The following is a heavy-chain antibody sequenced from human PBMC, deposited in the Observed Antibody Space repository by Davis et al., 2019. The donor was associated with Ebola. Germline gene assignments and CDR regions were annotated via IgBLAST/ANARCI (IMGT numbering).Heavy chain of an antibody. CDR1: GFTFSSYW. D-gene: IGHD3-10*01. CDR3: AREPMVHPYYYYGMDV. J-gene: IGHJ6*02. CDR2: INSDGSST. Sequence: GESLKISCAASGFTFSSYWMHWVRQAPGKGLVWVSRINSDGSSTSYADSVKGRFTISRDNAKNTLYLQMNSLRAEDTAVYYCAREPMVHPYYYYGMDVWGQGTTVTVSS. V-gene: IGHV3-74*01.